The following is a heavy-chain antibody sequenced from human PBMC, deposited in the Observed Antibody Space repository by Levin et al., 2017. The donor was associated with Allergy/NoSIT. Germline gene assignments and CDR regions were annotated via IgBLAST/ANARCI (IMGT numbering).Heavy chain of an antibody. D-gene: IGHD5-18*01. CDR3: ARGVSRGYSYGYYFASSMVYNWFDS. J-gene: IGHJ5*01. Sequence: PSETLSLTCAVYGGSFRGYYWSWIRQPPGKGLEWIGEINHSGSTNYNPSLKIRVTISVDTSKNQLSLRLSSVTAADTAVYYCARGVSRGYSYGYYFASSMVYNWFDSWGQGTLVTVSS. CDR1: GGSFRGYY. V-gene: IGHV4-34*01. CDR2: INHSGST.